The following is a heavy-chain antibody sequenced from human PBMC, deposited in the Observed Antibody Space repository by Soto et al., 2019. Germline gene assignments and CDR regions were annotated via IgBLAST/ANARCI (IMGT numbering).Heavy chain of an antibody. CDR1: GFTFTIYD. J-gene: IGHJ4*02. CDR2: ISGSGGRT. Sequence: GGSLRLSCAASGFTFTIYDMSWVRQAPGKGLQWVSSISGSGGRTFYADSVKGRFTISRDNSQSTLYLQMNSLGAEDTAVYYCAKDXGHGRYCSGTSCYSVDYWGQGTLVTVSS. V-gene: IGHV3-23*01. D-gene: IGHD2-2*01. CDR3: AKDXGHGRYCSGTSCYSVDY.